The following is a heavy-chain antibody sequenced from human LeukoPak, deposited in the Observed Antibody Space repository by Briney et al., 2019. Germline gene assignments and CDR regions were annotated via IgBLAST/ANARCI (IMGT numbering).Heavy chain of an antibody. V-gene: IGHV3-7*01. CDR2: MKYDGSEK. CDR3: ARDIEAAGLFLDY. CDR1: GFTFSSYW. Sequence: AGSLRLSCAASGFTFSSYWMSWVRQAPGKGLEGVANMKYDGSEKYYVDSVKGRVTISRDNAKNSLYLQMNSLRAEDTAVYYCARDIEAAGLFLDYWGQGTLVTVSS. J-gene: IGHJ4*02. D-gene: IGHD6-13*01.